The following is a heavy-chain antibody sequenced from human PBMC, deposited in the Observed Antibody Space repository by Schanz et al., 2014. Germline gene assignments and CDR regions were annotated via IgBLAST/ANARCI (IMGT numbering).Heavy chain of an antibody. CDR3: ANNWNLDY. J-gene: IGHJ4*02. CDR1: GFNFGSHG. D-gene: IGHD1-20*01. CDR2: VSSSSSYT. V-gene: IGHV3-21*05. Sequence: VQLVESGGGVVQPGRSLRLSCAASGFNFGSHGMHWVRQAPGKGLEWVSYVSSSSSYTHYADSVKGRFTISRDNAKNSLYLQMNSLRAEDTAVYYCANNWNLDYWGQGTLVTVSS.